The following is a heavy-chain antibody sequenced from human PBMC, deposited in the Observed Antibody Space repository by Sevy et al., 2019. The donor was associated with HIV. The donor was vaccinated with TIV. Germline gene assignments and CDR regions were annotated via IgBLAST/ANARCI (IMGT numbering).Heavy chain of an antibody. CDR3: ARDSTGSGLMTAEYFQH. V-gene: IGHV1-18*01. CDR1: GYTFTSYG. Sequence: ASVKVSCKASGYTFTSYGISWVRQAPGQGLEWMGWISAYNGNTNYAQKLQGRVTMTTDTSTSTAYMELRSLRSDDTAVYYCARDSTGSGLMTAEYFQHWGQGTLVTVSS. J-gene: IGHJ1*01. CDR2: ISAYNGNT. D-gene: IGHD6-19*01.